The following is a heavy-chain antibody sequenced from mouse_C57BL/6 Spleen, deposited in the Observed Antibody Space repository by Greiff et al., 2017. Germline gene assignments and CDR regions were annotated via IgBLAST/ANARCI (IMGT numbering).Heavy chain of an antibody. CDR3: ARGDSSGYGFDY. J-gene: IGHJ2*01. D-gene: IGHD3-2*02. CDR2: ITPFTGYT. V-gene: IGHV1-7*01. CDR1: GYTFTSYW. Sequence: QVQLQQSGAELAKPGASVKLSCKASGYTFTSYWMHWVQQRPGQGLAWIGYITPFTGYTKYNQKFKDKATLTADKSSSTAYMQLVSLTYEDSAVYYYARGDSSGYGFDYWGQGTTLTVSS.